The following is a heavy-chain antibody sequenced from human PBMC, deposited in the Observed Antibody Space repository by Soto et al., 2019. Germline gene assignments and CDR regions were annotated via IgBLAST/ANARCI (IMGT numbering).Heavy chain of an antibody. CDR1: GYTFTRYT. J-gene: IGHJ5*02. V-gene: IGHV1-3*01. D-gene: IGHD2-15*01. CDR3: ARGIATGQLDP. CDR2: INPDNGNT. Sequence: ASVKVSCKASGYTFTRYTMNWVRQAPGQRLEWMGWINPDNGNTKSSQKFQDRVIITRDTSASTAYMDLSSLRSEDTAVYYCARGIATGQLDPWGQGPLVTVSS.